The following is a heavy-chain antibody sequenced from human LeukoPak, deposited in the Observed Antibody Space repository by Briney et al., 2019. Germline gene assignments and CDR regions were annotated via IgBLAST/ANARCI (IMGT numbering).Heavy chain of an antibody. CDR2: ISGSGGST. V-gene: IGHV3-23*01. Sequence: PGGSLRLSCAASGFTFSSYAMSWVRQAPGKGLEWVSAISGSGGSTYYADSVKGRLTISGDNSKNTLYLQMNSLRAEDTAVYYCAKEGQAGVPHLGGYDRYSDYWGQGTLVTVSS. CDR1: GFTFSSYA. D-gene: IGHD5-12*01. CDR3: AKEGQAGVPHLGGYDRYSDY. J-gene: IGHJ4*02.